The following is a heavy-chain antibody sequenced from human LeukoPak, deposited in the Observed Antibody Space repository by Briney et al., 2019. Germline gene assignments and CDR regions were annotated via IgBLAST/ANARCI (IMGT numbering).Heavy chain of an antibody. J-gene: IGHJ6*03. CDR3: ARDWGTDYSYDYYMDV. D-gene: IGHD3-16*01. CDR2: ISGSGNVI. V-gene: IGHV3-48*03. Sequence: PGGSLRLSCAASGFTFSSYEMNWVRQAPGKGLEWVSYISGSGNVIYYADSVKGRFTISRDNAKNSLYLQMNSLRAEDTAVYYCARDWGTDYSYDYYMDVWGKGTTVTVSS. CDR1: GFTFSSYE.